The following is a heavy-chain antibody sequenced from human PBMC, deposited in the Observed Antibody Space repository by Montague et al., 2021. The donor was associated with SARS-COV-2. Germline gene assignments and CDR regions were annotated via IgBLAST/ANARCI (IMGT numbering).Heavy chain of an antibody. V-gene: IGHV4-34*01. CDR3: ARGSGCIGVSCSSECDPYYYYGIDV. D-gene: IGHD2-15*01. Sequence: SETLSLTCAVYGGSFSSYYWSWIRQPPGKGLEWIGEVNHSGSTNYNPSLKSRVTISVDTSENQFSLKVSSVTAADTAVYYCARGSGCIGVSCSSECDPYYYYGIDVWGQGTTVTVSS. CDR1: GGSFSSYY. CDR2: VNHSGST. J-gene: IGHJ6*02.